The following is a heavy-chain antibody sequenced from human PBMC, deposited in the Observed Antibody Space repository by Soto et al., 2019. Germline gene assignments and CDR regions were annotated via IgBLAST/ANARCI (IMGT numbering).Heavy chain of an antibody. Sequence: GGSLRLSCAASGFTFSSYGMHCVRQSPGKGLEWVAVISYDGSNKYYADSVKGRFTISRDNSKNTLSLQMNSLRAEDTAVYYCAKSSEDIVVVPDAMPFDYWGQGTPVTVSS. D-gene: IGHD2-2*01. CDR1: GFTFSSYG. CDR2: ISYDGSNK. V-gene: IGHV3-30*18. CDR3: AKSSEDIVVVPDAMPFDY. J-gene: IGHJ4*02.